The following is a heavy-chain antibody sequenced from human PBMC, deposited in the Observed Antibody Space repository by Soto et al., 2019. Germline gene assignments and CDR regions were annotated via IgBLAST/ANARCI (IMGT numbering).Heavy chain of an antibody. CDR3: IKQRGSQKTYQYNMDV. V-gene: IGHV3-23*01. D-gene: IGHD3-10*01. Sequence: EVQLLESGGGLVQPGGSLRFSCETSGFSFNTYAMTWVRQAPGMGLEWVAVINYSGRTTFHAQSVKGRFTISRDNSSNTVFLQMDTLRAEHTAVYYCIKQRGSQKTYQYNMDVRGLGTTVSVSS. CDR2: INYSGRTT. J-gene: IGHJ6*02. CDR1: GFSFNTYA.